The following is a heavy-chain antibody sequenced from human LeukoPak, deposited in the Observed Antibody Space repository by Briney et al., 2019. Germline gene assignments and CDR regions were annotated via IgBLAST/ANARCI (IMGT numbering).Heavy chain of an antibody. CDR3: ARENSSSWVYDAFDI. V-gene: IGHV1-2*04. J-gene: IGHJ3*02. CDR2: INPNSGGT. Sequence: GASVKVSCKASGYTFTGYYMHWVRQAPGQGLEWMGWINPNSGGTNFAQKFQGWVTMTRDTSISTAYMELSRLRSDDTAVYYCARENSSSWVYDAFDIWGQGTMVTVSS. CDR1: GYTFTGYY. D-gene: IGHD6-13*01.